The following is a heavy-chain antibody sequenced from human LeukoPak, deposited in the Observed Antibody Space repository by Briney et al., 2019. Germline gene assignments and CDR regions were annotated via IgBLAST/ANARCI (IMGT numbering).Heavy chain of an antibody. CDR1: GGSISSSSYY. V-gene: IGHV4-39*07. CDR2: IYYSGST. Sequence: SETLSLTCTVSGGSISSSSYYWGWIRQPPGKGLEWIGSIYYSGSTYYNPSLKSRVTISVDTSKNQFSLKLSSVTAADTAVYYCARGPNSYYYDSSGYSFLRENTYYFDYWGQGTLVTVSS. D-gene: IGHD3-22*01. J-gene: IGHJ4*02. CDR3: ARGPNSYYYDSSGYSFLRENTYYFDY.